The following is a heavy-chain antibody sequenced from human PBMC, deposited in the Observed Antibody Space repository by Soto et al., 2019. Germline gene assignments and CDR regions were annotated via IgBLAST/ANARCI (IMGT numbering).Heavy chain of an antibody. V-gene: IGHV3-48*03. CDR3: ARDHPNRNYGTCFDY. D-gene: IGHD1-7*01. Sequence: PGGPLRHSCPSLWVLFSIYEMNLVRPAPGKGLEWVSYISSGGINIHYADSVKGRFTISRDNAKNSLYLQMDNLRAEDTAVYYCARDHPNRNYGTCFDYWGQGNPVTVSS. CDR2: ISSGGINI. CDR1: WVLFSIYE. J-gene: IGHJ4*02.